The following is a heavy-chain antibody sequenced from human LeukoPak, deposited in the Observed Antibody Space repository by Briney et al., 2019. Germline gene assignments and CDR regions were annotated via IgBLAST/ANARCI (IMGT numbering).Heavy chain of an antibody. V-gene: IGHV3-30*02. J-gene: IGHJ4*02. Sequence: PGGSLRLSCAASGFTFSSYGMHWVRQAPGKGLEWVAFIRYDGSNKYYADSVKGRFTISRDNSKNTLYLQMNSLRAEDTAVYYCAKSSNAITMIVVVPWVDYWGQGTLVTVSS. CDR3: AKSSNAITMIVVVPWVDY. D-gene: IGHD3-22*01. CDR2: IRYDGSNK. CDR1: GFTFSSYG.